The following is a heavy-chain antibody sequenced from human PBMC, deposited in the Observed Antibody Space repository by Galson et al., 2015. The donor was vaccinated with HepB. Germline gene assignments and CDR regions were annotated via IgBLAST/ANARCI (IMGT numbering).Heavy chain of an antibody. CDR1: GFTFSSYG. D-gene: IGHD1-26*01. CDR3: ARDLRYSGSYNWFDP. J-gene: IGHJ5*02. Sequence: SLRLSCAASGFTFSSYGMHWVRQAPGKGLEWVAVIWYDGSNKYYADSVKGRFTISRDNSKNTLYLQMNSLRAEDTAVYYCARDLRYSGSYNWFDPWGQGTLVTVSS. CDR2: IWYDGSNK. V-gene: IGHV3-33*01.